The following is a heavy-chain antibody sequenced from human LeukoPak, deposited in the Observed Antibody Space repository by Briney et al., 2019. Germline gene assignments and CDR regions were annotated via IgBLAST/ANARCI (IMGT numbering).Heavy chain of an antibody. V-gene: IGHV4-39*01. Sequence: PSETLSLTCIVSGGSISSGTYYWGWIRQPPGKGLEWIGSIYYSGSTYYKASLKSRVTISVDTSKNQFSLKLSSVTAADTAVYYCARHSHGSGYRYSDYWGQGTLVTVSS. J-gene: IGHJ4*02. CDR1: GGSISSGTYY. D-gene: IGHD3-22*01. CDR2: IYYSGST. CDR3: ARHSHGSGYRYSDY.